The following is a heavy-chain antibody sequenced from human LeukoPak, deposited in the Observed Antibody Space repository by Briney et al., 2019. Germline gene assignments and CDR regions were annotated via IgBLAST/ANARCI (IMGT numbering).Heavy chain of an antibody. J-gene: IGHJ6*03. CDR2: IYTSGST. CDR3: ARDFLGYCSSTSCYHADYYYYYMDV. Sequence: KTSETLSLTCTVSGGSISSYYWSWIRPPAGKGLEWIGRIYTSGSTNYNHSLKRRATISVNTSNNEFFLQLSSVTAADTAVYYCARDFLGYCSSTSCYHADYYYYYMDVWGKGTTVTVSS. CDR1: GGSISSYY. D-gene: IGHD2-2*01. V-gene: IGHV4-4*07.